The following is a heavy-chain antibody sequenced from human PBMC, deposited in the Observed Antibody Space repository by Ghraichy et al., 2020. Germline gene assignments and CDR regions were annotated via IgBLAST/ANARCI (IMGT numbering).Heavy chain of an antibody. V-gene: IGHV4-30-2*01. CDR2: IFHSGNT. D-gene: IGHD3-10*01. J-gene: IGHJ3*02. CDR3: ARESPLPVRGAYGFDI. Sequence: SETLSLTCAVSVDSISSGGYSWIWIRQPPGKGLEWIGYIFHSGNTFYNPSLKSRVTISIDTSNNQFSLKLTSVTAADTAVYYCARESPLPVRGAYGFDIWGQGTMGTVSS. CDR1: VDSISSGGYS.